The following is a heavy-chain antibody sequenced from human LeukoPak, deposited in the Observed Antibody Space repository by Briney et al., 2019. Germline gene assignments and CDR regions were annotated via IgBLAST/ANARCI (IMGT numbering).Heavy chain of an antibody. CDR2: ISGDGGST. CDR3: AKVLGYYDSSGYYQEGGFDY. D-gene: IGHD3-22*01. CDR1: GFTFDDYA. Sequence: GGSLRLSCAASGFTFDDYAMHWVRQAPGKGLEWVSLISGDGGSTYYADSVKGRFTVSRDNSKNSLYLQMNSLRTEDTALYYCAKVLGYYDSSGYYQEGGFDYWGQGTLVTVSS. V-gene: IGHV3-43*02. J-gene: IGHJ4*02.